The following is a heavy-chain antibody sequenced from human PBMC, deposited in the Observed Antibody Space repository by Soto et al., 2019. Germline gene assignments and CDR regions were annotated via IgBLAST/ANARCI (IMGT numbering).Heavy chain of an antibody. CDR3: ASFRRAQLVQEPFDF. CDR2: IKQDGSEK. J-gene: IGHJ4*02. CDR1: EFTFSNYW. V-gene: IGHV3-7*01. D-gene: IGHD6-13*01. Sequence: HPGGSLRLSCAASEFTFSNYWMSWVRQAPGKGLEWVANIKQDGSEKNYVDSVKGRFSISRDNAKNSLFLQMNSLRADDTAVYFCASFRRAQLVQEPFDFWGLGTLVTVSS.